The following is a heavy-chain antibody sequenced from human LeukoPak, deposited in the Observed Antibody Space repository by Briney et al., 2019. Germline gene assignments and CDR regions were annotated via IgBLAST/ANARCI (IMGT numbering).Heavy chain of an antibody. CDR3: ARDSRILTGYYRPRALPSPLDY. CDR1: GGTFSSYA. CDR2: IIPILGIA. Sequence: ASVKVSCKASGGTFSSYAISWVRQAPGQGLEWMGRIIPILGIANYAQKFQGRVTITADKSTSTAYMELSSLRSEDTAVYYCARDSRILTGYYRPRALPSPLDYWGQGTLVTVSS. V-gene: IGHV1-69*04. D-gene: IGHD3-9*01. J-gene: IGHJ4*02.